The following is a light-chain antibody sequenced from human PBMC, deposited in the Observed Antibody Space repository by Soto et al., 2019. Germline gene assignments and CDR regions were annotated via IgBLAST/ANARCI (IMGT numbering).Light chain of an antibody. CDR1: SSNIGAGYD. CDR3: QSSDSSLSGFVV. V-gene: IGLV1-40*01. CDR2: GNS. Sequence: QPVLTQPPSVSGAPGQTVTISCTGSSSNIGAGYDVHWYQQLPGTAPKLLIYGNSNRPSGVPDRFSGSKSGTSASLAITGLQAEDEADYYCQSSDSSLSGFVVFGGGTKLTVL. J-gene: IGLJ2*01.